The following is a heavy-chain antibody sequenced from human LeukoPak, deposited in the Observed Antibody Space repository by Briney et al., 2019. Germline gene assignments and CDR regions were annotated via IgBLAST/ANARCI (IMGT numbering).Heavy chain of an antibody. CDR3: ARWGSYSGYESGFDY. Sequence: SETLSLTCTVSGGSISSYYWSWIRQPAGKGLEWIGRIYTSGSTNYNPSLKSRVTMSVDTSKNQFSLKLSSVTAADTAVYYCARWGSYSGYESGFDYWGQGTLVTVSS. CDR1: GGSISSYY. J-gene: IGHJ4*02. CDR2: IYTSGST. D-gene: IGHD5-12*01. V-gene: IGHV4-4*07.